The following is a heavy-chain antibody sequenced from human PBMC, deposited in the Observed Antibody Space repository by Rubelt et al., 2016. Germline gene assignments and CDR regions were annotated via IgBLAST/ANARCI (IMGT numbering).Heavy chain of an antibody. Sequence: MGIINPSGGSTSYAQKFQGRVTMTRDTSTSTVYMELSSLRSEDTAVYYCARDQGESPDYWGQGTLVTVSS. CDR3: ARDQGESPDY. V-gene: IGHV1-46*01. D-gene: IGHD3-16*01. J-gene: IGHJ4*02. CDR2: INPSGGST.